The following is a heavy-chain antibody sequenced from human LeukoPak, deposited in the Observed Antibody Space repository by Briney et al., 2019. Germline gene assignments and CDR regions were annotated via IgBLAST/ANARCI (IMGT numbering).Heavy chain of an antibody. J-gene: IGHJ4*02. CDR3: ARDGRGVIDY. CDR1: GGTFSNYA. V-gene: IGHV1-69*06. CDR2: VIPIFSTA. D-gene: IGHD3-10*01. Sequence: SVKVSCKASGGTFSNYAIGWVRQAPGQGLEWMGGVIPIFSTANYAQKFQGRVTITGDTSASAVYMELRSLRSDDTAVYYCARDGRGVIDYWGQGTLVTVSS.